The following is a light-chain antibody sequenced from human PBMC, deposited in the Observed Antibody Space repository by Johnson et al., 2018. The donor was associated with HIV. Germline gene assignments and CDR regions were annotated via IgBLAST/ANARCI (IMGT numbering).Light chain of an antibody. Sequence: QSVLTQPPSVSAAPGQKVTISCSGSSSNIGNNDVSWYQQLPGTAPKLLIYDNNKRPSGIPDRFSGSKSGTSATLDITGLQTGDEADYYCASWDRSLTVGTVFGPGTRVTVL. CDR3: ASWDRSLTVGTV. V-gene: IGLV1-51*01. CDR2: DNN. CDR1: SSNIGNND. J-gene: IGLJ1*01.